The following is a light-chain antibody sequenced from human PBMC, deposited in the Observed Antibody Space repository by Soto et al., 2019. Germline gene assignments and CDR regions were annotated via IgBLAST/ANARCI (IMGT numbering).Light chain of an antibody. CDR1: QNIGKF. CDR3: QQSFSSPLT. Sequence: DIQMTQSPSSLSASVGDRVTITCRPSQNIGKFLNWYQQRPGKAPNALIHATSTLQNGVSSRFSGSGSDTHFTLTITSLQPEDFATYFCQQSFSSPLTFGGGTKVE. V-gene: IGKV1-39*01. CDR2: ATS. J-gene: IGKJ4*01.